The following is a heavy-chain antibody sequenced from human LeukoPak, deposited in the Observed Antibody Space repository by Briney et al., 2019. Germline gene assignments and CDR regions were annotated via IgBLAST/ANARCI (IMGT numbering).Heavy chain of an antibody. CDR2: ISSSSSYI. Sequence: NTGGSLRLSCAASGFTFSSYSMNWVRQAPGKGLEGVSSISSSSSYIYYADPVKGRFTISRDNAKNSLYLQMNSLRAEDTAVYYCARDQQEMATVDYWGQGTLVTVSS. J-gene: IGHJ4*02. D-gene: IGHD5-24*01. CDR3: ARDQQEMATVDY. CDR1: GFTFSSYS. V-gene: IGHV3-21*01.